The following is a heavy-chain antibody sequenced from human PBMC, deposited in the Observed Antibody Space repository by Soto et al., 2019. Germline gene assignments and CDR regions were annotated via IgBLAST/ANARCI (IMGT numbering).Heavy chain of an antibody. Sequence: QVQLQQSGPGLVKPSQTLSLTCAISGDSVSTNSATWDWFRQSPSRGLEWLGRTYYRSKWYYDYAVSVKGQIPLTQTTSVNHFPLQLTSVTPDDTAVFYCATLIANSWLDSWGQEPLFTVSP. V-gene: IGHV6-1*01. D-gene: IGHD2-8*01. J-gene: IGHJ5*01. CDR3: ATLIANSWLDS. CDR1: GDSVSTNSAT. CDR2: TYYRSKWYY.